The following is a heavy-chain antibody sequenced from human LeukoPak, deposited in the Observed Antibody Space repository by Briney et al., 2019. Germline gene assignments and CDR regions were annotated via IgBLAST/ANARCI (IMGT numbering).Heavy chain of an antibody. CDR2: IYYSGST. V-gene: IGHV4-39*01. CDR1: GGSISSYNYY. J-gene: IGHJ3*02. CDR3: ASRRGSFDAFDI. Sequence: PSETLSLTCTVSGGSISSYNYYWGWIRQPPGKGLEWIGSIYYSGSTYYNPSLKSRVAISVDTSKNQYSLKLSSVPAADTAVYFCASRRGSFDAFDIWGQGTMVTVPS. D-gene: IGHD3-10*01.